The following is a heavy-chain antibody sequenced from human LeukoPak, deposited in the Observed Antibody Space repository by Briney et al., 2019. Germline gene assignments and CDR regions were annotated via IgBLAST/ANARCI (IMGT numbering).Heavy chain of an antibody. J-gene: IGHJ4*02. D-gene: IGHD4-11*01. CDR3: ARAGATVNYGDY. V-gene: IGHV3-74*01. CDR1: GFTFSRYW. Sequence: PGGSLRPSCAASGFTFSRYWMHWVRQAPGKGLVWVSRINSDGSNTYYADSVKGRFTVSRDNAQNTLYLQMNSLRAEDTAVYYCARAGATVNYGDYWGQGTLVTVSS. CDR2: INSDGSNT.